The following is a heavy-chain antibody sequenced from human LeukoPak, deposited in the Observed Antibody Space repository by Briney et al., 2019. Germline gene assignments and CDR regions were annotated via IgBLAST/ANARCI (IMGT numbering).Heavy chain of an antibody. CDR2: INWNGGST. CDR1: GFTFDDYG. J-gene: IGHJ4*02. D-gene: IGHD6-19*01. Sequence: GGSLRLSCAASGFTFDDYGMSWVRQAPGKGLEWVSGINWNGGSTGYADSVKGRFTISRDNSKNTLYLQMNSLRAEDTAVYYCIVFAVTGTLGFDYWGQGTLVTVSS. CDR3: IVFAVTGTLGFDY. V-gene: IGHV3-20*04.